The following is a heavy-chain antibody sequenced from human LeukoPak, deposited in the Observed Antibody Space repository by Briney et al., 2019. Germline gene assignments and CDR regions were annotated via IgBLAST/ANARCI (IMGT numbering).Heavy chain of an antibody. CDR1: GFTFSSYG. V-gene: IGHV3-33*06. CDR3: AKDLGWSPKYYFDY. CDR2: IWYDGSNK. J-gene: IGHJ4*02. D-gene: IGHD2-15*01. Sequence: GESLKISCAASGFTFSSYGMHWVRQAPGKGLEWVAVIWYDGSNKYYADSVKGRFTTSRGNSKNTLYLQMNSLRAEDTAVYYCAKDLGWSPKYYFDYWGQGTLVTVSS.